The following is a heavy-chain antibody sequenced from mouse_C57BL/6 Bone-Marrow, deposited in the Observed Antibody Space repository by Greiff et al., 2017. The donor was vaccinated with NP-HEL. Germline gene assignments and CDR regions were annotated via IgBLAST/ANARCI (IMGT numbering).Heavy chain of an antibody. CDR1: GYSITSGYD. V-gene: IGHV3-1*01. J-gene: IGHJ4*01. CDR2: ISYSGST. Sequence: EVKVVESGPGMVKPSQSLSLTCTVTGYSITSGYDWHWIRHFPGNKLEWMGYISYSGSTNYNPSLKSRISITHDTSKNHFFLKLNSVTTEDTATYYCARAAYDLMDYWGQGTSVTVSS. D-gene: IGHD2-3*01. CDR3: ARAAYDLMDY.